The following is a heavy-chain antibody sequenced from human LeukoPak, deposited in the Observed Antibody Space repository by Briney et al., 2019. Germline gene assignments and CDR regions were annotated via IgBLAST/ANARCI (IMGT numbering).Heavy chain of an antibody. D-gene: IGHD3-10*01. V-gene: IGHV4-61*02. CDR1: GGSIRSGSYY. Sequence: SETLSHTCTVSGGSIRSGSYYWSWIRQAAGKGLEWIGRVYTSGSTNYNPSLESRVTISVDTSKNQFSLNLSSVTAADTAVYYCAGGVTIVRGTSKHFDYWGQGTLATVST. CDR2: VYTSGST. CDR3: AGGVTIVRGTSKHFDY. J-gene: IGHJ4*02.